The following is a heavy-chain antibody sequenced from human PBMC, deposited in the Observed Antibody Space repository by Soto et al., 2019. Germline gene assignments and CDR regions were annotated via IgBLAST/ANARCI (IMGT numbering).Heavy chain of an antibody. Sequence: QVQLVQSGAEVKKPGSSVKVSCKTSGGAFSSYDISWVRQAPGQGLEWMGGIIPLFGTTNYAQKFQGRVTLTADESTSTVYMNLYSLRYEDTAVYYCARGLTEGYFGTDVWGQGTTVTVSS. V-gene: IGHV1-69*01. J-gene: IGHJ6*02. CDR3: ARGLTEGYFGTDV. CDR1: GGAFSSYD. CDR2: IIPLFGTT.